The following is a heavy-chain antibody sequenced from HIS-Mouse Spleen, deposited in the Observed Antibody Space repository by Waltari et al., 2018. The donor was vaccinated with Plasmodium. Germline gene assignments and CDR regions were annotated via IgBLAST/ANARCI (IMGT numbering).Heavy chain of an antibody. CDR1: GGSISSSSYY. CDR2: IYYSGST. J-gene: IGHJ4*02. Sequence: QLQLQESGPGLVKPSETLSLTCTVSGGSISSSSYYWGWIRQPPGKGVEWIGSIYYSGSTYYNPSLKSRVTISVDTSKNQFSLKLSSVTAADTAVYYCARRGGSYYYFDYWGQGTLVTVSS. D-gene: IGHD1-26*01. V-gene: IGHV4-39*01. CDR3: ARRGGSYYYFDY.